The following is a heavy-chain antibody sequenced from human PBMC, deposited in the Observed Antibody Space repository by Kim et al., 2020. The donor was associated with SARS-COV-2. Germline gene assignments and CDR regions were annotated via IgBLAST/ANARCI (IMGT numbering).Heavy chain of an antibody. CDR2: IYYSGST. D-gene: IGHD3-22*01. CDR1: GGSISSYY. J-gene: IGHJ6*02. CDR3: ARHGYDSSGYYSGYYYYGMDV. V-gene: IGHV4-59*08. Sequence: SETLSLTCTVSGGSISSYYWSWIRQPPGKGLEWIGYIYYSGSTNYNPSLKSRVTISVDTSKNQFSLKLSSVTAADTAVYYCARHGYDSSGYYSGYYYYGMDVWGQGTTVTVSS.